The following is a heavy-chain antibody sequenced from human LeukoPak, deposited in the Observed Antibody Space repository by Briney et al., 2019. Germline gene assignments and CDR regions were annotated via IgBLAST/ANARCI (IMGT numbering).Heavy chain of an antibody. CDR1: GFTFSNFG. D-gene: IGHD5/OR15-5a*01. V-gene: IGHV3-48*01. J-gene: IGHJ4*02. CDR3: AGSVFDY. CDR2: ISSSSSTI. Sequence: EGSLRLSCAASGFTFSNFGMNWVRQAPGKGLEWVSYISSSSSTINYADSVKGRFTISRDNARNSLSLQMNSLRSEDTAVYYCAGSVFDYWGQGTLVTVSS.